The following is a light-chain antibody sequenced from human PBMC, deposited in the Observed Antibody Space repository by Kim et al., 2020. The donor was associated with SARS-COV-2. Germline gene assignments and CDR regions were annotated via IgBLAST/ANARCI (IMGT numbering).Light chain of an antibody. CDR3: QTWGTGIHWV. CDR2: LNSDGSH. J-gene: IGLJ3*02. CDR1: SGHSSYA. Sequence: SVKLTCTLSSGHSSYAIAWHQQQPEKGPRYLIKLNSDGSHSKGDGIPDRFSGSSSGAERYLTISSLQSEDEADYYCQTWGTGIHWVFGGGTQLTVL. V-gene: IGLV4-69*01.